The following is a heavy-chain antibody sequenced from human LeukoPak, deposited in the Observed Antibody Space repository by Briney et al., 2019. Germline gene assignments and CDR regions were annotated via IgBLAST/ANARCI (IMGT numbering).Heavy chain of an antibody. V-gene: IGHV3-74*01. CDR1: GFTFSSYW. J-gene: IGHJ4*02. CDR2: INSDGSST. CDR3: ARDQAGLYSSSWYGGAVSYDY. D-gene: IGHD6-13*01. Sequence: GGSLRLSCAASGFTFSSYWMHWVRQAPGKGLVWVSRINSDGSSTSYADSVKGRFTISRDNAKNTLYLQMNSLRAEDTAVYYCARDQAGLYSSSWYGGAVSYDYWGQGTLVTVSS.